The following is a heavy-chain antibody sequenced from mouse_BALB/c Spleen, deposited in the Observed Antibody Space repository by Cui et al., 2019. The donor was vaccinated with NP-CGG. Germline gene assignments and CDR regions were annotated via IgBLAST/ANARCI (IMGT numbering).Heavy chain of an antibody. D-gene: IGHD1-1*01. CDR2: IDPNSGGT. CDR3: ARYDYYGSSYFDY. Sequence: PLHHPWADLVKPGPSVNLSCKASGYTFTSYWMHWVKQRPGRGLEWIGRIDPNSGGTKYNEKFKSKATLTVDKPSSTAYMQLSSLTSEDSAVYYCARYDYYGSSYFDYWGQGTTLTVSS. CDR1: GYTFTSYW. V-gene: IGHV1-72*01. J-gene: IGHJ2*01.